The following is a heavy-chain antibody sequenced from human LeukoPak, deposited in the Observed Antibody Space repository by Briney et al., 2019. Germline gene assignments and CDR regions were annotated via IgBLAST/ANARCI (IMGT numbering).Heavy chain of an antibody. D-gene: IGHD3-10*01. J-gene: IGHJ4*02. Sequence: GGSLRLSCAASGFTFSSYAMSWVRQAPGKGLEWVSAINGNGGSTYYAGSVKGRFTISRDNSKNTLYLQMSSLRAEDTAVYYCAKDDTYYYGSGSYLLWDWGQGTLVTVSS. CDR3: AKDDTYYYGSGSYLLWD. CDR1: GFTFSSYA. CDR2: INGNGGST. V-gene: IGHV3-23*01.